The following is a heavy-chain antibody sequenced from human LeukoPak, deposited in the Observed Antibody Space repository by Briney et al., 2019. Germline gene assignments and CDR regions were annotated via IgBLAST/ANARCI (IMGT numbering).Heavy chain of an antibody. Sequence: ASVKVSCKVSGYTLTELSMHWVRQAPGKGLEWMGGFDPEDGETIYAQKFQGRVTMTEDTSTDTAYMELSSLRSEDTAVYYCATAQYHWNYVDWFDPWGQGTLVTVSS. CDR2: FDPEDGET. D-gene: IGHD1-7*01. V-gene: IGHV1-24*01. CDR3: ATAQYHWNYVDWFDP. J-gene: IGHJ5*02. CDR1: GYTLTELS.